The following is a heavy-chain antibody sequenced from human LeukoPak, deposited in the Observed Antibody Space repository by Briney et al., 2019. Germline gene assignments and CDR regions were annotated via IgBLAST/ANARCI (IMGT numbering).Heavy chain of an antibody. Sequence: SETLSLTCTVSDGSISNYYWSWIRQPPGKGLEYIGYIYYSGSTNYNPSLKSRVTISIDTSKNQFSLKLSSVTAADTAVYFCATIHNDGYSDYWGQGTLVTVSS. CDR2: IYYSGST. CDR1: DGSISNYY. D-gene: IGHD5-24*01. V-gene: IGHV4-59*01. CDR3: ATIHNDGYSDY. J-gene: IGHJ4*02.